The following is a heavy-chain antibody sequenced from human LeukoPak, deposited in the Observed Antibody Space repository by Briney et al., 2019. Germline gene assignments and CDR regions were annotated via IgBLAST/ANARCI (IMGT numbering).Heavy chain of an antibody. Sequence: GASVKVSCKASGGTFSSYAISWVRQAPGQGLEWMGGIIPIFGTANYAQKFQGRVTITADESTSTAYMELSSLRSEDTAVYYCARTDRIAVAGTEVDAFDIWGQGTMVTVSS. CDR3: ARTDRIAVAGTEVDAFDI. J-gene: IGHJ3*02. CDR2: IIPIFGTA. CDR1: GGTFSSYA. V-gene: IGHV1-69*13. D-gene: IGHD6-19*01.